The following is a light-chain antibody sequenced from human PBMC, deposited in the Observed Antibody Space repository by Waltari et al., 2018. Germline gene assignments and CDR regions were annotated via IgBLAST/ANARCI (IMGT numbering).Light chain of an antibody. J-gene: IGKJ1*01. CDR3: QQYNEWPRT. CDR2: GSS. Sequence: EVVLTQSPATLSGSPGERATLSCRASQSVDYFLACYQQKDGQAPRLLVYGSSTRATGIPTRFSGSGSGTEFTLSISSLQSEDFGIYYCQQYNEWPRTFGQGTRVEI. CDR1: QSVDYF. V-gene: IGKV3-15*01.